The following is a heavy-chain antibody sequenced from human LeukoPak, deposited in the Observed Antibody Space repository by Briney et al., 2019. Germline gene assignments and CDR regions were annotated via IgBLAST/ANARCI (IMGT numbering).Heavy chain of an antibody. D-gene: IGHD6-25*01. CDR2: VYGGDDGT. V-gene: IGHV3-53*05. CDR1: GFTVCSDN. CDR3: AKRSRGYYDY. J-gene: IGHJ4*02. Sequence: GGSLRLSCAASGFTVCSDNMTWVRQSPGKGLEWVSVVYGGDDGTNYAGSVRGRFTISRDNSKNTVYLQMNGLRFEDQGVYYCAKRSRGYYDYWGQGTMVTVSS.